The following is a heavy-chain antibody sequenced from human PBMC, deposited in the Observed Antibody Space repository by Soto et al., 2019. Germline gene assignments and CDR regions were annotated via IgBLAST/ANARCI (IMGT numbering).Heavy chain of an antibody. D-gene: IGHD4-17*01. CDR2: IYYSGST. V-gene: IGHV4-39*01. CDR1: GGSISSSSYY. Sequence: PXETLSLTCTVSGGSISSSSYYWGWIRQPPGKGLGWIGSIYYSGSTYYNPSLKSRVTISVDTSKNQFSLKLSSVTAADTAVYYCARRSLTTVTSGLDYWGQGTLVTVSS. CDR3: ARRSLTTVTSGLDY. J-gene: IGHJ4*02.